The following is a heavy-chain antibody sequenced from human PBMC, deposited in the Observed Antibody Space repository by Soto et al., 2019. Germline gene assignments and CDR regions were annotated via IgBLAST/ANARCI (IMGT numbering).Heavy chain of an antibody. D-gene: IGHD6-13*01. CDR3: VTSAAGVKAVMDA. V-gene: IGHV5-10-1*01. Sequence: GESLKISCKGSGYSFTSYWISWVRQMPGKGLEWMGRIDPSDSYTNYSPSFQGHVTISADKSISTAYLQWSSLKASDTAMYYCVTSAAGVKAVMDAWGQGTTVTVSS. CDR1: GYSFTSYW. J-gene: IGHJ6*02. CDR2: IDPSDSYT.